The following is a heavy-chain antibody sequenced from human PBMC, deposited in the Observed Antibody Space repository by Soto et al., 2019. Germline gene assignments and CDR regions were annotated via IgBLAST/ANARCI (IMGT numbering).Heavy chain of an antibody. Sequence: SETLSLTCTVSGGSISSSSYYWGWIRQPPGKGLEWIGSIYYSGSTYYNPSLKSRVTISVDTSKNQFSLKLSSVTAADTAVYYCARQAHSSRDYYYYYYMDVWGKGTTVTVSS. CDR2: IYYSGST. V-gene: IGHV4-39*01. J-gene: IGHJ6*03. CDR3: ARQAHSSRDYYYYYYMDV. D-gene: IGHD6-19*01. CDR1: GGSISSSSYY.